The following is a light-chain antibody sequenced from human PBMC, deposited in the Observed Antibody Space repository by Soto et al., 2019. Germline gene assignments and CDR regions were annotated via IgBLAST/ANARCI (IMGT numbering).Light chain of an antibody. V-gene: IGLV2-14*01. CDR3: SSYTSTNTPYV. J-gene: IGLJ1*01. CDR1: SSDFGGYNY. CDR2: EVS. Sequence: QAVRTPPASVSASPGQWITISCTGTSSDFGGYNYVSWFQQHPGKAPKLMIYEVSNRPSGVSNRFSGSKSDNTASLTISGLQAEDEADYYCSSYTSTNTPYVFGTGTKVTVL.